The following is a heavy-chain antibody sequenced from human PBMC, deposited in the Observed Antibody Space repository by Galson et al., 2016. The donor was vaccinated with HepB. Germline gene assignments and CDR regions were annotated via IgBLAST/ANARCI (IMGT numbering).Heavy chain of an antibody. CDR2: DSMDGRRK. CDR3: AKRHEYCPPVGCSVDY. D-gene: IGHD2/OR15-2a*01. CDR1: GFTFSGYG. V-gene: IGHV3-30*18. J-gene: IGHJ4*02. Sequence: SLRLSCAAPGFTFSGYGMHWVRQAPGKGLEWVAADSMDGRRKWYAESVEGRFTISRDNFNNMLYLQMSSLIPDDTAVYFCAKRHEYCPPVGCSVDYWGQGTLVSVSS.